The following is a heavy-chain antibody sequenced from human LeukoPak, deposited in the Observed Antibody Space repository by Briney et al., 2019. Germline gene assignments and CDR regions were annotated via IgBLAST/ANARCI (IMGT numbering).Heavy chain of an antibody. CDR1: GYTFTSYY. CDR2: INPSGGST. Sequence: ASVKVSCKASGYTFTSYYMHWVRQAPGQGLEWMGIINPSGGSTSYAQKFQGRVTMTRDMSTSTVYMELSSLRSEDTAVYYCARGGCSGGSCYPFDYWGQGTLVTVSS. V-gene: IGHV1-46*01. CDR3: ARGGCSGGSCYPFDY. D-gene: IGHD2-15*01. J-gene: IGHJ4*02.